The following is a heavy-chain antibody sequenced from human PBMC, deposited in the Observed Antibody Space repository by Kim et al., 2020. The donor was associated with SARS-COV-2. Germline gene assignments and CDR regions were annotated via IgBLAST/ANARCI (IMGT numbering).Heavy chain of an antibody. CDR2: T. V-gene: IGHV4-39*01. CDR3: ARHLRNWYFDL. Sequence: TYYNPTLKGRATISVEPSKKQFSLGLSSVTAADAAVYYCARHLRNWYFDLWGRGTLVTVSS. J-gene: IGHJ2*01.